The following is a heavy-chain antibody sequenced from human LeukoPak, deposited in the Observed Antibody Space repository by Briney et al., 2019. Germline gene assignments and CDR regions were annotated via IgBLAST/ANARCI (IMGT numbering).Heavy chain of an antibody. J-gene: IGHJ4*02. CDR1: GFTFSSYS. CDR2: ISTSSSTI. V-gene: IGHV3-48*01. CDR3: ARDLYDSDGL. Sequence: QPGRSLRLSCVASGFTFSSYSMNWVRQAPGKGLEWVAYISTSSSTIAYGDSVKGRFTISRDNAKNSVSLQMHSLRAEDTAVYYCARDLYDSDGLWGQGTLVTVSS. D-gene: IGHD3-10*01.